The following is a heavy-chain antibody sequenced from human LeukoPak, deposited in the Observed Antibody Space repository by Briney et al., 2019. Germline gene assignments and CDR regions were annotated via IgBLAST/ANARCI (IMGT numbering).Heavy chain of an antibody. V-gene: IGHV1-18*01. D-gene: IGHD6-13*01. CDR3: ARDSSSWYSPEYFQH. Sequence: GAPVKVPCKASGYTFTSYGISWVRQAPGQGLEWMGWISAYNGNTNYAQKLQGRVTMTTDTSTSTAYMELRSLRSDDTAVYYCARDSSSWYSPEYFQHWGQGTLVTVSS. CDR1: GYTFTSYG. CDR2: ISAYNGNT. J-gene: IGHJ1*01.